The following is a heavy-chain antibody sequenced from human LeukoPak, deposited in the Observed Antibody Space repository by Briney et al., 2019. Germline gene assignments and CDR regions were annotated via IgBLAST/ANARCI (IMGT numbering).Heavy chain of an antibody. Sequence: KPGGSLRLSCAASGFTFTNACMTWVRQAPGKGLEWVGLIKSKTDGGAADFAAPVKGRLTLWRDDSKKMVYLQMNDLKIEDTAVYYCTTGQFDRLSNDYWGQEPGVTVSS. CDR1: GFTFTNAC. D-gene: IGHD3-9*01. CDR3: TTGQFDRLSNDY. CDR2: IKSKTDGGAA. J-gene: IGHJ4*02. V-gene: IGHV3-15*01.